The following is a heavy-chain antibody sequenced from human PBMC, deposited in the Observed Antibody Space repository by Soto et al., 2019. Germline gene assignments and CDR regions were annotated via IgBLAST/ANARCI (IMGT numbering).Heavy chain of an antibody. V-gene: IGHV3-73*01. CDR2: IRSRADSYAT. CDR3: AIRHY. J-gene: IGHJ4*02. Sequence: EVPLVESGGDVVQPGGSLKLSCAASEFTFSGSYLHWVRQASGRGLEWVGHIRSRADSYATAYAASVIGRFTISRDDSKNTAYLQMNSLTTEDTAVYYCAIRHYWGEGTLVTVSS. CDR1: EFTFSGSY.